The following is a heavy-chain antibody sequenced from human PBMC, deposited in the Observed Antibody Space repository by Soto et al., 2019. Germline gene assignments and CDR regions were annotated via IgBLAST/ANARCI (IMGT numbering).Heavy chain of an antibody. J-gene: IGHJ4*02. D-gene: IGHD3-10*01. CDR3: TTDIGGKGAY. CDR2: IDEYGSTI. Sequence: PGGSMRLSCAASGFTFSSYWMHWVRQVPGKGLLWVSRIDEYGSTINYADSVKGRFTISRDSAKNTLYLEMNSLRAEDTALYYCTTDIGGKGAYCGQGILVTVSS. V-gene: IGHV3-74*01. CDR1: GFTFSSYW.